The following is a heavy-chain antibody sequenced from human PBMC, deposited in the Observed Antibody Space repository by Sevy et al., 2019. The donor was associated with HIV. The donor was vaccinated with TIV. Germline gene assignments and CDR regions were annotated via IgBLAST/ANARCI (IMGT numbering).Heavy chain of an antibody. CDR1: GFMFDAYA. Sequence: GGSLRLSCAVSGFMFDAYAMHWVRQSPGKGLEWVSSISWNGENMGYADFVKGRFTISRDNAKNSLYLQMNSQRAEDTAVYYGARDGNGLFDYWGQGTLVTVSS. D-gene: IGHD2-8*01. J-gene: IGHJ4*02. CDR2: ISWNGENM. CDR3: ARDGNGLFDY. V-gene: IGHV3-9*01.